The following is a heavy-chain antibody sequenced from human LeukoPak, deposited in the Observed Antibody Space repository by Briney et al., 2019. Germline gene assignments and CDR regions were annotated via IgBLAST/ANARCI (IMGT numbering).Heavy chain of an antibody. V-gene: IGHV1-24*01. D-gene: IGHD3-10*01. Sequence: ASVKVSCKVSGYTLTELSMHWVRQAPGKGLEWMGGFDPEDGETIYAQRFQGRVTMTEDTSTDTAYMEPSSLRSEDTAVYYCATAIIWFGVFDPWGQGTLVTVSS. CDR3: ATAIIWFGVFDP. CDR1: GYTLTELS. CDR2: FDPEDGET. J-gene: IGHJ5*02.